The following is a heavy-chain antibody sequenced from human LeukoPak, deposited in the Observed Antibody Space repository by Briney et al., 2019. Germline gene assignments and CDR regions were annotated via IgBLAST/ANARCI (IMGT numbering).Heavy chain of an antibody. CDR2: INHSGST. CDR3: ARERGNYYYYMDV. D-gene: IGHD1-26*01. V-gene: IGHV4-34*01. CDR1: GGSFSGYY. Sequence: SETLSPTCAVYGGSFSGYYWSWIRQPPGKGLEWIGEINHSGSTNYNPSLKSRVTISVDTSKNQFSLKLSSVTAADTAVYYCARERGNYYYYMDVWAKGTTVTISS. J-gene: IGHJ6*03.